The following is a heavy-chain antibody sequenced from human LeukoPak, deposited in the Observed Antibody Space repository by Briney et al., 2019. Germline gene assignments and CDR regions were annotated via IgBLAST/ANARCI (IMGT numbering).Heavy chain of an antibody. V-gene: IGHV4-31*03. CDR3: ARVTIFGVVIDY. Sequence: SETLSLTCTVSGGSISGSSYYWGWIRQPPGKGLEWIGYIYYSGSTYYNPSLKSRVTISVDTSKNQFSLKLSSVTAADTAVYYCARVTIFGVVIDYWGQGTLVTVSS. D-gene: IGHD3-3*01. J-gene: IGHJ4*02. CDR2: IYYSGST. CDR1: GGSISGSSYY.